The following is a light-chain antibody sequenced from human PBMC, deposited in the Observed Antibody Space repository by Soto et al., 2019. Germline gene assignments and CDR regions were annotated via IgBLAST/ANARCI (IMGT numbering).Light chain of an antibody. J-gene: IGLJ2*01. CDR1: SSDVGSYNR. CDR2: EVS. CDR3: SLYTSSSTVV. V-gene: IGLV2-18*01. Sequence: QSALTQPPSVSGSPGQSVTLSCTGTSSDVGSYNRVSWYQQPPGTAPKLRIYEVSNRPSGVPDRFSGSKSGNTASLTISGLQAEDEAEYYCSLYTSSSTVVFGGGTKLTVL.